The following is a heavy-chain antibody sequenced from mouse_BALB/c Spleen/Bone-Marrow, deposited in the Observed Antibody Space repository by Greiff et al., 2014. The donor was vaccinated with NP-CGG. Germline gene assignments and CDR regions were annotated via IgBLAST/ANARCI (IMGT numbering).Heavy chain of an antibody. CDR2: ILPGSGST. Sequence: VKLVESGAELMKPGASVKISCKATGYTFSSYWIEWVKQRPGHGLEWIGEILPGSGSTNYNEKFKGKATFTADTSSNTAYMQLSSLTSEDSDVYYCAREDGLWYFDVWGAGTTVTVSS. V-gene: IGHV1-9*01. D-gene: IGHD1-1*01. CDR3: AREDGLWYFDV. J-gene: IGHJ1*01. CDR1: GYTFSSYW.